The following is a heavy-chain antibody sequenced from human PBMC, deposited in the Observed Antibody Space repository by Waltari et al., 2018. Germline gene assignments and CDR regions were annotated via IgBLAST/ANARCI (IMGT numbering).Heavy chain of an antibody. CDR3: ASRVYGSGSYGYYYYYMDV. Sequence: QVQLVQSGAEVKKPGASVKVSCKASGYTFTGYYMHWVRQAPGQGLEWMGWINPNSAGTNYAQKFQGRVTMTRDTSISTAYMELSRLRSDDTAVYYCASRVYGSGSYGYYYYYMDVWGKGTTVTISS. CDR2: INPNSAGT. D-gene: IGHD3-10*01. CDR1: GYTFTGYY. V-gene: IGHV1-2*02. J-gene: IGHJ6*03.